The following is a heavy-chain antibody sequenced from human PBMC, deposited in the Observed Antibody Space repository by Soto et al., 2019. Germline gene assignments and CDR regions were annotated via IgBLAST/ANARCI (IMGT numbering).Heavy chain of an antibody. D-gene: IGHD2-2*01. CDR3: ARENSVLPEKSWFDP. Sequence: GASVKVSCKASGGTFSSYAISWVRQAPGQGLEWMGGIIPIFGTANYAQKFQGRVTITADESTSTAYMELSSLRSEDTAVYYCARENSVLPEKSWFDPWGQGTLVTVSS. V-gene: IGHV1-69*13. J-gene: IGHJ5*02. CDR2: IIPIFGTA. CDR1: GGTFSSYA.